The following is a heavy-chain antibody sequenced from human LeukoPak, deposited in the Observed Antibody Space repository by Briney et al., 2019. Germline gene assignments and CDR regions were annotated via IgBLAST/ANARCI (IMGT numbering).Heavy chain of an antibody. D-gene: IGHD3-10*01. CDR3: VRDGASWGGDAFDI. CDR2: ISGGGYPI. J-gene: IGHJ3*02. Sequence: GGSLRLSCAASGFTFSNYEMNWVRQAPGKGLEWASYISGGGYPIYFADSVKGRFTMSRDNAKNSVYLQMNSLRPEDTAVYYCVRDGASWGGDAFDIWGQGTMVTVSS. CDR1: GFTFSNYE. V-gene: IGHV3-48*03.